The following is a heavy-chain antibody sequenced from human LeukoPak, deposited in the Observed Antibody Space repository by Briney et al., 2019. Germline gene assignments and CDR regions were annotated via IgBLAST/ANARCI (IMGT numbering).Heavy chain of an antibody. J-gene: IGHJ4*02. CDR2: ISYSSAST. CDR1: GFTFSSYA. V-gene: IGHV3-23*01. D-gene: IGHD2-21*01. Sequence: GGSLRLSCAASGFTFSSYAMTWVRQAPGKGLEWVSSISYSSASTYYADSVKGRFTISRDNSKNTLSLQMNSLRAEDTAVYYCAGAIGYFDFWGQGTLVTVSS. CDR3: AGAIGYFDF.